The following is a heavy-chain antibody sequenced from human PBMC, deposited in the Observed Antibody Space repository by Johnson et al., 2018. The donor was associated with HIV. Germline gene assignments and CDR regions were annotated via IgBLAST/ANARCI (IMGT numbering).Heavy chain of an antibody. CDR2: ISGSGVTT. Sequence: VQLVESGGGLVQPGGSLRLSCAASGFTFSDYYMTWVRQAPGKGLEWVSSISGSGVTTYYVDSVKGRFTISRDDSRNTLYVQMNSLRADDTAIYYCAKVMDYYARGAFDFWGQGTMVTVSS. CDR1: GFTFSDYY. V-gene: IGHV3-23*04. J-gene: IGHJ3*01. D-gene: IGHD3-10*01. CDR3: AKVMDYYARGAFDF.